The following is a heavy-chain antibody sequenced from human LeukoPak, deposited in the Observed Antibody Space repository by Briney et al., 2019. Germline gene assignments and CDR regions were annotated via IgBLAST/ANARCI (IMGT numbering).Heavy chain of an antibody. D-gene: IGHD2/OR15-2a*01. Sequence: GGSLRLSCAASGFTFSSYSMNWVRQAPGKGLEWVSSISSSSSYIYYADSVKGRFTISRDNAKTSLYLQMNSLRAEDTAVYYCARDSEALSYMDVWGKGTTVTVSS. CDR3: ARDSEALSYMDV. J-gene: IGHJ6*03. CDR1: GFTFSSYS. V-gene: IGHV3-21*01. CDR2: ISSSSSYI.